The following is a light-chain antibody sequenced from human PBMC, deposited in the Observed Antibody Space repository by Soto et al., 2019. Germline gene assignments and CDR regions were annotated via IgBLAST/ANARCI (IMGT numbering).Light chain of an antibody. Sequence: EIVMTQSPATLSVSPGERATLSCRASQGVGSTLAWYQQTPGQAPRFLIYGASSRATGIPDRFSGSGSGTEFTLTISSLQSEDFAIYYCQHYINWRKTFGQGTKVDIK. CDR2: GAS. CDR1: QGVGST. V-gene: IGKV3D-15*01. J-gene: IGKJ1*01. CDR3: QHYINWRKT.